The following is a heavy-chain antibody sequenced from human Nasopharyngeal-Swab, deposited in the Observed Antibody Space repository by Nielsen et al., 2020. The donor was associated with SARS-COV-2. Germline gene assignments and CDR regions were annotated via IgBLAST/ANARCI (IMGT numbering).Heavy chain of an antibody. CDR3: ARDFLGSSSGWYSRYDAFDI. CDR2: INAGNGNT. D-gene: IGHD6-19*01. V-gene: IGHV1-3*01. J-gene: IGHJ3*02. Sequence: WVRQAPGQRLEWMGWINAGNGNTKYSQKFQGRVTITRDTSASTAYMELSSLRSEDTAVYYCARDFLGSSSGWYSRYDAFDIWGQGTMVTVSS.